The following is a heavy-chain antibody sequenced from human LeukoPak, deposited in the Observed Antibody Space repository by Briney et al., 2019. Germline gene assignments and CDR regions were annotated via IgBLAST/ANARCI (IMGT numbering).Heavy chain of an antibody. CDR2: INHSGST. V-gene: IGHV4-34*01. J-gene: IGHJ6*03. CDR3: ARVRGDRLAVAGGVSRYYYYMDV. Sequence: SETLSLTCAVYGGSFSGYCWSWIRQPPGKGLEWIGEINHSGSTNYNPSLKSRVTISVDTSKNQFSLKLSSVTAADTAVYYCARVRGDRLAVAGGVSRYYYYMDVWGKGTTVTVSS. CDR1: GGSFSGYC. D-gene: IGHD6-19*01.